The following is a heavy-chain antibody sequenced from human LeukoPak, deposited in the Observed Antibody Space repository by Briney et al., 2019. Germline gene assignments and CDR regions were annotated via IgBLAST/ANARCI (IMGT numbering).Heavy chain of an antibody. J-gene: IGHJ3*01. CDR1: GGSISSYY. V-gene: IGHV4-59*01. Sequence: SETLSLTCTVSGGSISSYYWSWIRQPPGKGLEWIGYIYYSGSTNYNPSLKSRVTISVDTSKNQFSLKLSSVTAADTAVYYWAGRGGGFCYRGQGTMVTVSS. D-gene: IGHD2-15*01. CDR2: IYYSGST. CDR3: AGRGGGFCY.